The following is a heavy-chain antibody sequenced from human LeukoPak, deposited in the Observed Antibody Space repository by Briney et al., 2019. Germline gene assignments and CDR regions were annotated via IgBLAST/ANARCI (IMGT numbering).Heavy chain of an antibody. CDR2: IDRDGSRI. V-gene: IGHV3-74*01. CDR1: GFTFSSYW. D-gene: IGHD4-23*01. CDR3: VRGNDYGGPHY. Sequence: PGGSLRLSCAVSGFTFSSYWMHWVRHAPGKGLVWVSRIDRDGSRINYADSVKGRFTISRDNGKNTLFLQMNSLRAEDAAVYYCVRGNDYGGPHYWSQGTLVTVSS. J-gene: IGHJ4*02.